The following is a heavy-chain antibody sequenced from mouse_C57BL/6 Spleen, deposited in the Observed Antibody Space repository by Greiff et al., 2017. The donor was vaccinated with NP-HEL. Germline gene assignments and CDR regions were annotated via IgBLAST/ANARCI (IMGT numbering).Heavy chain of an antibody. D-gene: IGHD2-4*01. J-gene: IGHJ4*01. V-gene: IGHV1-55*01. CDR2: IYPGSGST. Sequence: VQLQQSGAELVKPGASVKMSCKASGYTFTSYWITWVKQRPGQGLEWIGDIYPGSGSTNYNEKFKSKATLTVDTSSSTAYMQLSSLTSEDSAVYYGAGYYDYDVYYAMDYWGQGTSVTVSS. CDR1: GYTFTSYW. CDR3: AGYYDYDVYYAMDY.